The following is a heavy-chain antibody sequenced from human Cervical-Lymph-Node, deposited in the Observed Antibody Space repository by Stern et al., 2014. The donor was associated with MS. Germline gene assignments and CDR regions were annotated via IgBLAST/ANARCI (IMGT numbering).Heavy chain of an antibody. CDR1: GGSINNYY. V-gene: IGHV4-59*01. CDR3: ARDYGDYAYYGMDV. CDR2: VSYSGRT. D-gene: IGHD4-17*01. J-gene: IGHJ6*02. Sequence: QLQLQESGPGLVKPSETLSLTCTVSGGSINNYYWTWIRQPPGKGLEWIGYVSYSGRTKYNPSLKSRVAMSVDTSKKQFSLKLNSVTAADTAVYYCARDYGDYAYYGMDVWGQGTTVTVSS.